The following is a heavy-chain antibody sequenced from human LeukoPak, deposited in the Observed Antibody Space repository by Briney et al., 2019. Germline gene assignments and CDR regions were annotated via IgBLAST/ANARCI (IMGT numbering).Heavy chain of an antibody. D-gene: IGHD3-3*01. J-gene: IGHJ4*02. CDR2: ISISADRS. Sequence: GGSLRLSCAASGFSLTTYEMNWVRQAPGTGLEWVSNISISADRSNYADSVKGRFSISRDNAKNSLSLQMNSLRAEDTAIYYCASATTLFGLDKYFHYWGQGTPVTVSS. CDR1: GFSLTTYE. V-gene: IGHV3-48*03. CDR3: ASATTLFGLDKYFHY.